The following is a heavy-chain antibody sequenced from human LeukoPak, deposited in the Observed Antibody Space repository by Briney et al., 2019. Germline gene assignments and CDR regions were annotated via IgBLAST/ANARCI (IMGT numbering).Heavy chain of an antibody. Sequence: GGSLRHSCVASGFTFTGHTMHWVRQAPGKGLEYVSAITSNGGSTYYADSVKGRFTISRDNSKNTLYLQVGSLRVEDMAVYYCARAPRWQQLVPGYFDYWGQGTLVTVSS. CDR2: ITSNGGST. CDR3: ARAPRWQQLVPGYFDY. J-gene: IGHJ4*02. D-gene: IGHD6-13*01. CDR1: GFTFTGHT. V-gene: IGHV3-64*02.